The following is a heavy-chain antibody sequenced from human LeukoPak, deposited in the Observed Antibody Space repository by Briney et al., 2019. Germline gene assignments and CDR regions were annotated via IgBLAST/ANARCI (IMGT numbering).Heavy chain of an antibody. CDR3: AKAVSSKDYFDY. CDR1: GFTFSSYA. D-gene: IGHD6-6*01. Sequence: AGGSLRLSCAASGFTFSSYAMSWVRQAPGKGVEGVSAISGSGGSTYYADSVKGRFTISRDNSKNTLYLQMNSLRAEDTAVYYCAKAVSSKDYFDYWGQGTLVTVS. CDR2: ISGSGGST. V-gene: IGHV3-23*01. J-gene: IGHJ4*02.